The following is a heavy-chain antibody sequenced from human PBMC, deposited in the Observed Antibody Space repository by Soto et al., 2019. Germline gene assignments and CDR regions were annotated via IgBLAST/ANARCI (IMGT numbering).Heavy chain of an antibody. CDR1: GFTFDSYD. D-gene: IGHD1-26*01. CDR3: ARGAPTGSFLFDY. Sequence: EVQLVESGGGLVRPGGSLRLCCAASGFTFDSYDMHWVRQAAGKPLEWVSSIGTVGDTYYQDSVKGRFTFSRYNGKSSLSLQMNSLRVEDTAIYFCARGAPTGSFLFDYWGQGILVAVSS. J-gene: IGHJ4*02. V-gene: IGHV3-13*01. CDR2: IGTVGDT.